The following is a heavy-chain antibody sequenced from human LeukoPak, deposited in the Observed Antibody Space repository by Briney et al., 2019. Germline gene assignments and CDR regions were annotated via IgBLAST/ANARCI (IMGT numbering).Heavy chain of an antibody. CDR1: GYSFTSYC. CDR3: GMSGDRVPLQDDVFDV. V-gene: IGHV5-51*01. CDR2: IYPGYSGP. D-gene: IGHD1-26*01. Sequence: GESLKISCKVSGYSFTSYCIGWVRQMPGKGLEWMGIIYPGYSGPTHSPSFQGQVTISVDKSINTAYLQWSSLQASDTAMYYCGMSGDRVPLQDDVFDVWGQGTMVTVST. J-gene: IGHJ3*01.